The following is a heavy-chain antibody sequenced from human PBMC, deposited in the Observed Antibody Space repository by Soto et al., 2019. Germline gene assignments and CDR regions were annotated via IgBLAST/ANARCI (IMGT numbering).Heavy chain of an antibody. CDR3: ARGGQYQQPYQFDF. D-gene: IGHD2-2*01. V-gene: IGHV3-23*01. J-gene: IGHJ4*02. CDR2: ISGSDGTT. Sequence: EVQLLESGGGLIQPGGSLRLSCAASGFPFSSYGMNWVRQAPGKGLEWVSAISGSDGTTHYADSVRGRFTISRDNSKNTLSLQMNSLRVDDTAVYYCARGGQYQQPYQFDFWGQGTLVTVSS. CDR1: GFPFSSYG.